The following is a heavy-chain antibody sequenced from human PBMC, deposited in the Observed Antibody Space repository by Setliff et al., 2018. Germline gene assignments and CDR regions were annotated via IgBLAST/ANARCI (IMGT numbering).Heavy chain of an antibody. CDR2: INHRGTT. D-gene: IGHD3-22*01. CDR1: GGSFSGYY. V-gene: IGHV4-34*01. CDR3: ARGPRFDYESPTYRRRFDP. J-gene: IGHJ5*02. Sequence: PSETLSLTCAVYGGSFSGYYWNWIRQAPGKGLEWIGEINHRGTTDYNPSLKSRVTISVDTSKNQFSLKLSSVTAADTAVYFCARGPRFDYESPTYRRRFDPWGQGTAVTVSS.